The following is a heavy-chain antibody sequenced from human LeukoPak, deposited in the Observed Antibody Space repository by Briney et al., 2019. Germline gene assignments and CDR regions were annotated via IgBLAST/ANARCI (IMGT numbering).Heavy chain of an antibody. CDR2: ISYDGSNK. CDR3: ARDHVTPGLLFDY. CDR1: GFTFSSYA. Sequence: PGRSLRLSCAASGFTFSSYAMHWVRQAPGKGLEWVAVISYDGSNKYYADSVKGRFTISRDNAKNSLYLQMNSLRAEDTAVYYCARDHVTPGLLFDYWGQGNLVTVSS. V-gene: IGHV3-30-3*01. D-gene: IGHD2-21*01. J-gene: IGHJ4*02.